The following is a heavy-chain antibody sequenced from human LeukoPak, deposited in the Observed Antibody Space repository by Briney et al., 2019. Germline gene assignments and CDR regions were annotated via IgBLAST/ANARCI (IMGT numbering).Heavy chain of an antibody. CDR3: ARTRYYYNSRSYGAPYYFDY. D-gene: IGHD3-10*01. Sequence: SKTLSLTCSVSGYSISSGYYWSWIRQPPGKGLEWIGYIYYSGSTNYNPSLKSRVTISVDTSKNQFSLKLSSVTAADTAVYYCARTRYYYNSRSYGAPYYFDYWGQGTLVTVSS. CDR1: GYSISSGYY. V-gene: IGHV4-38-2*02. J-gene: IGHJ4*02. CDR2: IYYSGST.